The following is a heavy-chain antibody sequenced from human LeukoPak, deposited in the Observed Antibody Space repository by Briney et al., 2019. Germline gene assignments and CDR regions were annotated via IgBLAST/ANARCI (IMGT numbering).Heavy chain of an antibody. V-gene: IGHV1-18*01. CDR3: ARATSGGYYDSSGYPAYYYYGMDV. D-gene: IGHD3-22*01. CDR2: ISAYNGNT. CDR1: GYTFTSYG. J-gene: IGHJ6*02. Sequence: ASVKVSCKASGYTFTSYGISWVRQAPGQGLEWMGWISAYNGNTNYAQKLRGRVTMTTDTSTSTAYMELRSLRSDDTAVYYCARATSGGYYDSSGYPAYYYYGMDVWGQGTTVTVSS.